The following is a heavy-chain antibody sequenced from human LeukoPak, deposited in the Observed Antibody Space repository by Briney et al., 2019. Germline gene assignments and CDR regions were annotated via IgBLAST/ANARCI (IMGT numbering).Heavy chain of an antibody. CDR2: MRGSGGST. J-gene: IGHJ5*02. CDR1: GFTLSNYA. CDR3: AKGYSSGESYVNDWFDP. D-gene: IGHD6-19*01. Sequence: PGGSLRLSCAVSGFTLSNYAMTWVRHGPGKXREWVSTMRGSGGSTHYADSVKARFINSRDNSKTTLNLTTNTLRAEDTAVHYCAKGYSSGESYVNDWFDPWGQGTLVTVSS. V-gene: IGHV3-23*01.